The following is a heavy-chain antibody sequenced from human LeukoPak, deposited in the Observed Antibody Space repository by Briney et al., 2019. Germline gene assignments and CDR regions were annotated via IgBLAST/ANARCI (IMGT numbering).Heavy chain of an antibody. V-gene: IGHV3-21*01. CDR3: ASGEYQLLSTYFDY. J-gene: IGHJ4*02. D-gene: IGHD2-2*01. Sequence: GGSLRLSCAASGFTFSSYSMNWVRQAPGKGLEWVSSISSGSSYIYYADSVKGRFTISRDNAKNSLYLQMNSLRAEDTAVYYCASGEYQLLSTYFDYWGQGTLVTVSS. CDR1: GFTFSSYS. CDR2: ISSGSSYI.